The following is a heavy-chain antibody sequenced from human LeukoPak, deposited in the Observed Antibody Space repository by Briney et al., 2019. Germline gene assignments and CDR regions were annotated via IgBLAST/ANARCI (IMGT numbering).Heavy chain of an antibody. CDR3: AKERLTTTAFDY. D-gene: IGHD4-17*01. CDR1: GFTFSSYG. V-gene: IGHV3-30*02. CDR2: IRYDGSNK. J-gene: IGHJ4*02. Sequence: GGSLRLSCAASGFTFSSYGMHWVRQAPGKGLEWVAFIRYDGSNKYYADSVKGRFTISRDNSKNTLFLQMNSLRADDTAVYYCAKERLTTTAFDYWGQGTLVTVSS.